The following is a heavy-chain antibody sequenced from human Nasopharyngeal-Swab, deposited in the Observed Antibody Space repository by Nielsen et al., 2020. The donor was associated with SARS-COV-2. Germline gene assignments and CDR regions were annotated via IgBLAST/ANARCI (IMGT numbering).Heavy chain of an antibody. Sequence: GESLKISCAASGFTFSSYSMNWVRQAPGKGLEWVSSISSSSSYIYYADSVKGRFTISSDNAKNSLYLQMNSLRAEDTAVYYCAGRPRYSSSWYSPYYYYGMDVWGQGTTVTVSS. CDR3: AGRPRYSSSWYSPYYYYGMDV. CDR2: ISSSSSYI. D-gene: IGHD6-13*01. CDR1: GFTFSSYS. J-gene: IGHJ6*02. V-gene: IGHV3-21*01.